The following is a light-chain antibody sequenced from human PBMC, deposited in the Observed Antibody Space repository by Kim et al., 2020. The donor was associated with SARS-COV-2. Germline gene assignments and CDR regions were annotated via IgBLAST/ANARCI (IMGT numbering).Light chain of an antibody. Sequence: DIQMTQSPSSLSASVGDRVTITCQASQDISNYLNWYQQKPGKAPKLLIYDASNLETGVPSRFSGSGSGTDFTFTISSLQPEDIATYYCQQYDRELTFGGGTKVDIK. CDR3: QQYDRELT. CDR2: DAS. CDR1: QDISNY. J-gene: IGKJ4*01. V-gene: IGKV1-33*01.